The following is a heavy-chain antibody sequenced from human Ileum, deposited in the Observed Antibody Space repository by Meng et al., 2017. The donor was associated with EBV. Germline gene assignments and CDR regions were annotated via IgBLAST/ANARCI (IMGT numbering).Heavy chain of an antibody. CDR1: VGSISSSDYY. CDR2: LYFSGST. J-gene: IGHJ4*02. V-gene: IGHV4-39*01. D-gene: IGHD6-19*01. Sequence: QLRLHESGPGLGKPSETLSLTCTVSVGSISSSDYYWGWIRQPPGKGLEWIGSLYFSGSTYSNPSLESRVTISVDTSNNQFSLKLSSVTAADTAVYYCARRGYSSGWYAYDYWGQGTLVTVSS. CDR3: ARRGYSSGWYAYDY.